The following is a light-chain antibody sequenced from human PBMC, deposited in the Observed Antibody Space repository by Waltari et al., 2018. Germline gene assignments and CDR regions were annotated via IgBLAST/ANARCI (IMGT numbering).Light chain of an antibody. J-gene: IGLJ3*02. Sequence: QSALTQPPSASGSPGQSVTISCTGTSSDVGGYNYVSWYQQHPGKAPKFMIHEVSKPQPGVPERFSGSKSGNTAFLTVSGLQADDEADYYCSSYAGSDNWVFGGGTKLTVL. CDR1: SSDVGGYNY. CDR2: EVS. CDR3: SSYAGSDNWV. V-gene: IGLV2-8*01.